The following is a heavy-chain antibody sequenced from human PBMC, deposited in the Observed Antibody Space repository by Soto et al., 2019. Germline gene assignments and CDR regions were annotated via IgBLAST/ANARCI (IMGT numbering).Heavy chain of an antibody. Sequence: GGSLRLSCAASGFIFSNYSMNWVRQAPGKGLEWVSYISGSMEWDSYISGSSSTIYYTDSVKGRFTISRDNAKNSLYLQMNSLRAEDTAVYYCARGVRNNYGYLPDHWGKGTLVTVSS. CDR2: ISGSMEWDSYISGSSSTI. CDR1: GFIFSNYS. D-gene: IGHD5-18*01. J-gene: IGHJ4*02. CDR3: ARGVRNNYGYLPDH. V-gene: IGHV3-48*01.